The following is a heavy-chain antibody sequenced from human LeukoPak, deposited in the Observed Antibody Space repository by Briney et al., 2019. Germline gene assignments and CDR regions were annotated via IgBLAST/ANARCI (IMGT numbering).Heavy chain of an antibody. V-gene: IGHV3-23*01. CDR1: GFIFRNYA. D-gene: IGHD3-9*01. CDR3: AKWGDYDILTGYYVSDF. J-gene: IGHJ4*02. CDR2: ITGSGDTT. Sequence: GASLRLSSAASGFIFRNYAMSWVRQAPGKGLEWVSAITGSGDTTYYADSVKGRFTVSRDNSKNTLYVEMNTLRAEDTAVYYCAKWGDYDILTGYYVSDFWGQGTLVTVSS.